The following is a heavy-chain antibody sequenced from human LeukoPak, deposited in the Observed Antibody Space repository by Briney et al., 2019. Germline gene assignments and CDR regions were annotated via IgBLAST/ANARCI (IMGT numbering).Heavy chain of an antibody. J-gene: IGHJ4*02. Sequence: GGSLRLSCAASGFTFSLYSMNWVSQAPGKGLEWVSYITGSSSTIYYADSVKGRFTISSDNAKNSLYLQMSSLRDEDTAVYYCARGSGWAAFDHWGQGTLVTVSS. D-gene: IGHD6-19*01. V-gene: IGHV3-48*02. CDR2: ITGSSSTI. CDR1: GFTFSLYS. CDR3: ARGSGWAAFDH.